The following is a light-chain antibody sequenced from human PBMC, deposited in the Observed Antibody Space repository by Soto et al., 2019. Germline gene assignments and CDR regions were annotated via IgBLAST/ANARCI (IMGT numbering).Light chain of an antibody. V-gene: IGKV3-20*01. CDR1: QNVLSN. CDR3: QQYGSSQT. CDR2: EAS. Sequence: IVMMQSPATLSVSPWERATLSCRASQNVLSNLAWYQQKPGQAPRLLIFEASSRATGIPDRFSGSGSGTDFTLTISRLEPEDFAVYYCQQYGSSQTFGQGTKVDIK. J-gene: IGKJ1*01.